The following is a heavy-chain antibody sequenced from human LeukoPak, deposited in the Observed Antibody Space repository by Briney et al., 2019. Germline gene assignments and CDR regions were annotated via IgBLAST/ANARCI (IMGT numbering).Heavy chain of an antibody. V-gene: IGHV4-59*08. CDR2: IYYSGST. J-gene: IGHJ4*02. D-gene: IGHD2-15*01. CDR1: GGSISSYY. Sequence: SETLSLTCTVSGGSISSYYWSWIRQPPGKGLEWIGYIYYSGSTNYNPSLKSRVTISVDTSKNQFSLKLSSVTAADTAVYYCARQGTNLGYCSGGSCYIGYWGQGTLVTVSS. CDR3: ARQGTNLGYCSGGSCYIGY.